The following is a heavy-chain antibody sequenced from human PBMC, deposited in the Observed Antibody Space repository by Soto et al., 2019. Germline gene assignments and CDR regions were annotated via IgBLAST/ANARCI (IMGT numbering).Heavy chain of an antibody. CDR1: GFTFSSYW. V-gene: IGHV3-7*01. CDR2: IKQDGSEK. Sequence: GGSLRLSCAASGFTFSSYWMSWVRQAPGKGLEWVANIKQDGSEKYYVDSVKGRFTISRDNSKNSLYLQMSSLRAEDTAVYYCARDAVDIVATIDYYYYMDVWGKGTTVTVSS. J-gene: IGHJ6*03. D-gene: IGHD5-12*01. CDR3: ARDAVDIVATIDYYYYMDV.